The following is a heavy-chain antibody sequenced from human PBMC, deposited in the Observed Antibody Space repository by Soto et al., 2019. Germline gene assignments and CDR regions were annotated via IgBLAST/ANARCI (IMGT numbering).Heavy chain of an antibody. CDR3: ARDYYYDSSGYYFPFDY. J-gene: IGHJ4*02. CDR1: GYTFTSYG. V-gene: IGHV1-18*01. D-gene: IGHD3-22*01. CDR2: ISAYNGNT. Sequence: QVQLVQSGAEVKKPGASVKVSCKASGYTFTSYGISWVRQAPGQGLEWMGWISAYNGNTNYAQKLQGRVTMTTDTSTSTAYMELRSLRSDDTAVYYCARDYYYDSSGYYFPFDYWGQGTLVTVSS.